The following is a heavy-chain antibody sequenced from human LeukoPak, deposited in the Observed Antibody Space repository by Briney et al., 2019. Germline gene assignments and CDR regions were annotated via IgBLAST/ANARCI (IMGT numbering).Heavy chain of an antibody. Sequence: SETLSLTCTVSGGSIRSYYWNWIRQPPGKGLEWIGYIYYSGSTNYNPSLKSRITISVDTSKNQFSLKLSSVTAADTAVYYCARGGVATIKDWGQGTLVTVSS. D-gene: IGHD5-12*01. V-gene: IGHV4-59*12. CDR1: GGSIRSYY. CDR2: IYYSGST. CDR3: ARGGVATIKD. J-gene: IGHJ4*02.